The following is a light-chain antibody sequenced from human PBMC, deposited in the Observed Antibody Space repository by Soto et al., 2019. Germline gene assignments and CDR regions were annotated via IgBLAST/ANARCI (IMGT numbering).Light chain of an antibody. Sequence: EIVLTQSPGTVSLSPRERAPLSCRASQSVSSSYLAWYQQKPGQAPRLLIYGASSRATGIPDRFSGSGSGTDFTLTISRLEPDDFAVYYCQQHGTSPITFGQGTRLEIK. CDR1: QSVSSSY. V-gene: IGKV3-20*01. CDR3: QQHGTSPIT. CDR2: GAS. J-gene: IGKJ5*01.